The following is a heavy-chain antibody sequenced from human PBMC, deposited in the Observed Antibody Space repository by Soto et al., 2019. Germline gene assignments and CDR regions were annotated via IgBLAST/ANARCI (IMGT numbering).Heavy chain of an antibody. V-gene: IGHV4-31*03. J-gene: IGHJ6*02. CDR3: ARFPSRAHYFAMAV. CDR1: GGSVNSGGYY. CDR2: IYYSGNT. Sequence: QVQLQESGPGQVTPSQTLSLTCTVSGGSVNSGGYYWTWIRQHPGRGLECLGDIYYSGNTYYNPTLLSRLTISLDTSKYQYSLKLNSVTAAATAGYYCARFPSRAHYFAMAVWGQGTAVTVAS. D-gene: IGHD2-2*01.